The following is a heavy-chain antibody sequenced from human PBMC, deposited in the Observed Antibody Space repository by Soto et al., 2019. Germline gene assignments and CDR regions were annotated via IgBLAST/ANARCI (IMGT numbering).Heavy chain of an antibody. CDR1: GYTFSTSW. CDR3: ASSSLYGMDV. CDR2: IYPDDSDT. J-gene: IGHJ6*02. Sequence: PGESLKISCEGSGYTFSTSWLAWVRQMPGKGLEWMGIIYPDDSDTRYSPSFQGQVIFSADKSIRTAYLQWRSLKASDTAMYYCASSSLYGMDVWGQGTTVTVSS. V-gene: IGHV5-51*01.